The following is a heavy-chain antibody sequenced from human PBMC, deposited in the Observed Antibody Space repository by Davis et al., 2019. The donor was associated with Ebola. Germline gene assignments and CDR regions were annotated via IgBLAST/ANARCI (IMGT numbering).Heavy chain of an antibody. D-gene: IGHD3-3*01. CDR3: ARVSYDFWSGHNWFDP. CDR1: GYTFTGYY. CDR2: INPNSGGT. J-gene: IGHJ5*02. V-gene: IGHV1-2*04. Sequence: ASVKVSCKASGYTFTGYYMHWVRQAPGQGLEWMGWINPNSGGTNYAQKFQGWVTMTRDTSISTAYMELSRLRSDDTAVYYCARVSYDFWSGHNWFDPWGQGTLVTVSS.